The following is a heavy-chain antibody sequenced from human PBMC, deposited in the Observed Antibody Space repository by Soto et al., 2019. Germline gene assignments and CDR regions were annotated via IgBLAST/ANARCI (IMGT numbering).Heavy chain of an antibody. CDR1: GGSISSGDYY. V-gene: IGHV4-30-4*01. CDR2: IYYSGST. D-gene: IGHD3-22*01. CDR3: AREGYDSSGYYRPDY. Sequence: KPSETLSLTCTVSGGSISSGDYYWSWIRQPPGKGLEWIGYIYYSGSTYYNPSLKSRVTISVDTSKNQFSLKLSSVTAADTAVYYCAREGYDSSGYYRPDYWGQGTLVTVSS. J-gene: IGHJ4*02.